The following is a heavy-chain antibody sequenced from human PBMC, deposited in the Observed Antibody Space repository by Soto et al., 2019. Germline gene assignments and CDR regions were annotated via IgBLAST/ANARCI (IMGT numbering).Heavy chain of an antibody. V-gene: IGHV3-23*01. CDR1: VFSFGSYA. D-gene: IGHD3-3*01. Sequence: GGSLRLSGVASVFSFGSYALTWVRQAPGKGLEWVSTISGSDGKTFYADAVKGRFSISRDISQSTLYLQMNSLRADDTAIYYCARWSYLDYWGQGTRVTVSS. CDR2: ISGSDGKT. J-gene: IGHJ4*02. CDR3: ARWSYLDY.